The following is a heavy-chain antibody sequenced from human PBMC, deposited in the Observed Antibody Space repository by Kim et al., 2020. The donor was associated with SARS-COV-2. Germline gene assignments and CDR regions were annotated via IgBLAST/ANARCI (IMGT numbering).Heavy chain of an antibody. CDR1: GGTFSSYA. CDR2: IIPILGIA. Sequence: SVKVSCKASGGTFSSYAISWVRQAPGQGLEWMGRIIPILGIANYAQKFQGRVTITADKSTSTAYMELSSLRSEDTAVYYCARGPLMAARPQFDYWGQGTLVTVSS. D-gene: IGHD6-6*01. J-gene: IGHJ4*02. V-gene: IGHV1-69*04. CDR3: ARGPLMAARPQFDY.